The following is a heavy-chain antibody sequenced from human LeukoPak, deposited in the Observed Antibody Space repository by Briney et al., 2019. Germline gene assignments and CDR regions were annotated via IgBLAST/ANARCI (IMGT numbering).Heavy chain of an antibody. V-gene: IGHV4-59*01. CDR3: ARVRSSGWGKGFDY. D-gene: IGHD6-19*01. J-gene: IGHJ4*02. CDR2: IYYSGST. CDR1: GGSISSYY. Sequence: SETLSLTCTLSGGSISSYYWSWIRKPPGKGLEWIGYIYYSGSTNYNPSLKSRVTISVDTSKNQFSLKLSSVTAADTAVYYCARVRSSGWGKGFDYWGQGTLVTVSS.